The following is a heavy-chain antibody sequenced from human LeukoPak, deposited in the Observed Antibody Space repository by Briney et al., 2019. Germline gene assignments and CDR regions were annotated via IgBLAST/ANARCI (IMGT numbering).Heavy chain of an antibody. CDR3: ARVGSAWFLDY. CDR1: GGSISSYY. D-gene: IGHD6-19*01. V-gene: IGHV4-59*12. J-gene: IGHJ4*02. CDR2: IYYSGST. Sequence: PSETLSLTCTVSGGSISSYYWSWIRQPPGKGLEWIGYIYYSGSTNYNPSLKSRVTTSVDTSKNQFSLKLTSVTAADTAVYYCARVGSAWFLDYWGQGTLVTVSS.